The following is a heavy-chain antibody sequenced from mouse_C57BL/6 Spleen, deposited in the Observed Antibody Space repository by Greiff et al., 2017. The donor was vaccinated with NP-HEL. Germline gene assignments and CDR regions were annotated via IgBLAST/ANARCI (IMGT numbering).Heavy chain of an antibody. V-gene: IGHV1-69*01. CDR2: IDPSDSYT. CDR3: ERKVPYYGSSYWYFDV. CDR1: GYTFTSYW. Sequence: QVQLQQSGAELVMPGASVKLSCKASGYTFTSYWMHWVKQRPGQGLEWIGEIDPSDSYTNYNQKFKGKSTLTVDKSSSTAYMQLSSLTSEDSAVYYCERKVPYYGSSYWYFDVWGTGTTVTVSS. J-gene: IGHJ1*03. D-gene: IGHD1-1*01.